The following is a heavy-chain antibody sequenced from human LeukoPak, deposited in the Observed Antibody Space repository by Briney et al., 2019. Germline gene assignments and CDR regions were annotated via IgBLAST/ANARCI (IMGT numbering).Heavy chain of an antibody. CDR1: GGSISRYY. Sequence: KASETLSLTCTVPGGSISRYYWSWIRQPPGKGLEWIVYIHYSGSTNYNPSLKSRVTISMDTSKNQFSLKLTSVTAADMAVYYCARLDGNWNYFDYWGQGTLVTVSS. J-gene: IGHJ4*02. D-gene: IGHD1-20*01. CDR2: IHYSGST. CDR3: ARLDGNWNYFDY. V-gene: IGHV4-59*08.